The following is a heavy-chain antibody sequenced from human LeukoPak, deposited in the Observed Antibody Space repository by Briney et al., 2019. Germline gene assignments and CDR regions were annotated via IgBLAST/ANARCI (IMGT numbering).Heavy chain of an antibody. CDR1: GFTFSSYG. V-gene: IGHV3-21*05. D-gene: IGHD1-1*01. CDR2: ISSSSSNI. J-gene: IGHJ4*02. CDR3: ARCTTGRTFGSLREIKRSREIDY. Sequence: GGSLRLSCAASGFTFSSYGMTWVRQAPGKGLEWVSYISSSSSNIYYADSVKGRFTISRDNAKNSLYLQMNSLRVEDTAVYYCARCTTGRTFGSLREIKRSREIDYWGQGTLVTVSS.